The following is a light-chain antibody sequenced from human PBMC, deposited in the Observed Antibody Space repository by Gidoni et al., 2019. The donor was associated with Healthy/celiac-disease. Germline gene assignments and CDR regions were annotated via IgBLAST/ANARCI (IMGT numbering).Light chain of an antibody. CDR2: KDS. CDR1: ALPKQY. Sequence: SSELTPPPSVSVSPGQTARITCSGNALPKQYAYWYQQQPGQAPVLVIYKDSERPSGIPERFSGSSSGTTVTLTISGVQAEDEADYYCQSADSSGTYVVFGGGTKLTVL. V-gene: IGLV3-25*03. CDR3: QSADSSGTYVV. J-gene: IGLJ2*01.